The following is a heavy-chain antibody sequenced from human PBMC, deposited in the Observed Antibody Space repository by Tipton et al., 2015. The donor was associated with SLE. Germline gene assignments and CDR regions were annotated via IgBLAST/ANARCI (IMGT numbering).Heavy chain of an antibody. CDR3: ARGGQWLVGYFDY. J-gene: IGHJ4*02. Sequence: GSLRLSCAASGFTFSNYAMSWVRQAPGKGLEWVSAITGSGDRTYYIDSVKGRFTISRDNSKNSLYLQMNGLRAEDTAVYYCARGGQWLVGYFDYWGQGTLVTVSS. V-gene: IGHV3-23*01. D-gene: IGHD6-19*01. CDR1: GFTFSNYA. CDR2: ITGSGDRT.